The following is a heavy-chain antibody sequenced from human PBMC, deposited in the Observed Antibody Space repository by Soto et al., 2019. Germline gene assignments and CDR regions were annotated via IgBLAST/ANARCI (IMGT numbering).Heavy chain of an antibody. CDR1: GYTFTSYY. CDR2: FDPEDGET. J-gene: IGHJ4*02. D-gene: IGHD5-12*01. V-gene: IGHV1-24*01. Sequence: ASVKVSCKASGYTFTSYYMHWVRQAPGKGLEWMGGFDPEDGETIYAQKFQGRVTMTEDTSTDTAYMELSSLRSEDTAVYYCATKEKGATISDFSYYFDYWGQGTLVTVS. CDR3: ATKEKGATISDFSYYFDY.